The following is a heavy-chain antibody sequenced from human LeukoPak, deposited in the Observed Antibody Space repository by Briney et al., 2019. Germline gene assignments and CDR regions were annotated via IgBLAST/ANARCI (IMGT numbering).Heavy chain of an antibody. CDR3: ARGLVEMETDY. CDR2: ISSSSSYI. J-gene: IGHJ4*02. CDR1: GFTFSSYS. V-gene: IGHV3-21*01. D-gene: IGHD5-24*01. Sequence: PGGSLRLSCAASGFTFSSYSMNWVRQAPGKGLEWVSSISSSSSYIYYADSVKGRFTISRDKVKNSLYLQMNSLRAEETAVYYCARGLVEMETDYWGQGTLVTVSS.